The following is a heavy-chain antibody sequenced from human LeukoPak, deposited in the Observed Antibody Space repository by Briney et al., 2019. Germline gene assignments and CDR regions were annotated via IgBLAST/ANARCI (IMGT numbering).Heavy chain of an antibody. D-gene: IGHD3-22*01. CDR3: ARDRRSNYYDSSGPQDAFDI. J-gene: IGHJ3*02. CDR2: TYYSGST. Sequence: PSETLSLTCTVSGGSISSYYWSWIRQPPGKGLEWIGYTYYSGSTNYNPSLKSRVTISVDTSKNQFSLKLSSVTAADTAVYYCARDRRSNYYDSSGPQDAFDIWGQGTMVTVSS. V-gene: IGHV4-59*01. CDR1: GGSISSYY.